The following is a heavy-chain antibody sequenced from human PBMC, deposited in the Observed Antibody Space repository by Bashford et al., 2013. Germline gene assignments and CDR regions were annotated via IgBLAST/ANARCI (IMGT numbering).Heavy chain of an antibody. CDR2: ISWNSVSI. CDR3: AKDAHRTSWAPFDF. D-gene: IGHD3-16*01. CDR1: GFSFNDFG. V-gene: IGHV3-9*01. Sequence: SLRLSCVASGFSFNDFGMNWVRQVPGKGLEWVAGISWNSVSIAYADSVEGRFTISRDNAKNSLYLEMNSLTPEDTALYYCAKDAHRTSWAPFDFWGQGTLVTVSS. J-gene: IGHJ4*02.